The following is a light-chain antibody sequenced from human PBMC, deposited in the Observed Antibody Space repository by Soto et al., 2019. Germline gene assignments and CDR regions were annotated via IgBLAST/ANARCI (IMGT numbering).Light chain of an antibody. V-gene: IGKV3-11*01. Sequence: EIVLTQSPATLSLSPGERATLSCRASQSVSSYLAWYQQKSGQAPRLLIFDASNRATGIPARFSGSGSGTDFTLTISSLEPEDFAVYYSQQRSNWPPTFGGGTKVEIK. CDR3: QQRSNWPPT. CDR1: QSVSSY. J-gene: IGKJ4*01. CDR2: DAS.